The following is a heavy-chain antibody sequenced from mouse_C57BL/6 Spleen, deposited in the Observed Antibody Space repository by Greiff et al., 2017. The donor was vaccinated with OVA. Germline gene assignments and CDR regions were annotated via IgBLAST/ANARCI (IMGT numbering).Heavy chain of an antibody. CDR2: ISSGSSTI. J-gene: IGHJ2*01. V-gene: IGHV5-17*01. D-gene: IGHD2-5*01. CDR1: GFTFSDYG. Sequence: DVKLVESGGGLVKPGGSLKLSCAASGFTFSDYGMHWVRQAPEKGLEWVAYISSGSSTIYYADTVKGRFTISRDNAKNTLFLQMTSLRSEDTAMYYCARANSNYFYYFDDWGQGTTLTVSS. CDR3: ARANSNYFYYFDD.